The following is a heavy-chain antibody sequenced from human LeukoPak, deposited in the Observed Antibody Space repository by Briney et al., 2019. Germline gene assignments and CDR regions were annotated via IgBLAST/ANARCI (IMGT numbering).Heavy chain of an antibody. CDR1: GITVSKIY. CDR2: IYGGGNT. D-gene: IGHD3-10*01. J-gene: IGHJ2*01. CDR3: ASYGQSVSNWYFDL. V-gene: IGHV3-53*01. Sequence: GGSLRLSCAASGITVSKIYMAWVRQAPGKGLEWVSIIYGGGNTNHGDSVKGRFITSRDNSKNTLYLQMNSLRAEDTAVYYCASYGQSVSNWYFDLGGRGTLVTVSP.